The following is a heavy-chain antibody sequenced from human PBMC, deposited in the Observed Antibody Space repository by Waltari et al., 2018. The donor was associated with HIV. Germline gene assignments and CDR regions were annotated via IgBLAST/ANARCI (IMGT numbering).Heavy chain of an antibody. CDR2: IAYDGSEK. CDR1: GFTFSSFA. V-gene: IGHV3-30*01. Sequence: QVQLVESGGGVVQPGRSLRLSCAASGFTFSSFAMHWVRQAPGKGLEWVAVIAYDGSEKYYGDSVKGRFTISRDNSKNTLYLQMNSLRVEDTAVYYWARGRGGPDYWGQGTLVTVSS. J-gene: IGHJ4*02. D-gene: IGHD3-10*01. CDR3: ARGRGGPDY.